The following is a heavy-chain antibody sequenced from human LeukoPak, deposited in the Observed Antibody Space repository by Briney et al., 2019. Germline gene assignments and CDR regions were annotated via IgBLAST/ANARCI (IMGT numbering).Heavy chain of an antibody. CDR1: GYTFTSYY. V-gene: IGHV1-46*01. CDR3: ARWPFVVVPAATPLYYYYGMDV. CDR2: INPSGGST. Sequence: ASVKVSCKASGYTFTSYYMHWVRQAPGQGLEWMGIINPSGGSTSYAQKFQGRVTMTRDTSTSTVYMELSSLRSEDTAVYYCARWPFVVVPAATPLYYYYGMDVWGQGTTVTVSS. J-gene: IGHJ6*02. D-gene: IGHD2-2*01.